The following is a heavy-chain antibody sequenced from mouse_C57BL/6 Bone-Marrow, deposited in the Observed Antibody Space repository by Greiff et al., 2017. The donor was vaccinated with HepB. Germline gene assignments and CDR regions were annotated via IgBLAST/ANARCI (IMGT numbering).Heavy chain of an antibody. D-gene: IGHD4-1*01. Sequence: VQLQQSGPELVKPGASVKISCKASGYTFTDYYMNWVKQSHGKSLEWIGDINPNNGGTSYNQKFKGKATLTVDKSSSTAYMELRSLTSEDSAVYYCARNPWDVSFAYWGQGTLVTVSA. CDR1: GYTFTDYY. V-gene: IGHV1-26*01. CDR2: INPNNGGT. CDR3: ARNPWDVSFAY. J-gene: IGHJ3*01.